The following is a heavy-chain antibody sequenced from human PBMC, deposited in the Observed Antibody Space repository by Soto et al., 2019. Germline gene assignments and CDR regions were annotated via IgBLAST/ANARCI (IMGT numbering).Heavy chain of an antibody. Sequence: QVQLAQSGAEVKKPGSSVRVSCQTSRGTFNTSPISWMRQAPGQGLEWLGDILPVFGMVNDAQPFQDRLNFTADESMTSVCMEVRRLTPEDTAVYFCATPHLRGRHYDFRSPPTASLYHYGLGVWGQGTTVIVSS. CDR3: ATPHLRGRHYDFRSPPTASLYHYGLGV. CDR2: ILPVFGMV. J-gene: IGHJ6*02. D-gene: IGHD3-3*01. CDR1: RGTFNTSP. V-gene: IGHV1-69*01.